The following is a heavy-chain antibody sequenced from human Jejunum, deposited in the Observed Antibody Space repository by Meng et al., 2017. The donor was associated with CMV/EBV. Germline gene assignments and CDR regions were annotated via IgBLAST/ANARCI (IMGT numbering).Heavy chain of an antibody. Sequence: FTVSTYSMHGVRQAPGKGLEWVSYISSDSNYIYYGDSVKGRFTVSRDNAKNSLYLHMNSLRAEDTALYYCARDPTRYGSGSYYLDNWGQGTLVTVSS. V-gene: IGHV3-21*05. CDR1: FTVSTYS. J-gene: IGHJ1*01. D-gene: IGHD3-10*01. CDR2: ISSDSNYI. CDR3: ARDPTRYGSGSYYLDN.